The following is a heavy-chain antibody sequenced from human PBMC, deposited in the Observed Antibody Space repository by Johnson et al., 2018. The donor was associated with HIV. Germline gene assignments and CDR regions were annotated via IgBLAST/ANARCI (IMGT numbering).Heavy chain of an antibody. CDR1: GFTFSDHY. CDR2: TRNKANSYTT. CDR3: AKDLGITVAGRGGLDAFDI. D-gene: IGHD6-19*01. V-gene: IGHV3-72*01. Sequence: EMQLVESGGGLVQPGGSLRLSCAASGFTFSDHYMDWVRQAPGKGLEWVGRTRNKANSYTTEYAASVKGRFTISRDDSKNTLYLQMNSLKTEDTAVYYCAKDLGITVAGRGGLDAFDIWGQGTMVTVSS. J-gene: IGHJ3*02.